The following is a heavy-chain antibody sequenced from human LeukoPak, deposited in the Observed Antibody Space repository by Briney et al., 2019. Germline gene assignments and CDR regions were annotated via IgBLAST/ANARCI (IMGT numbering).Heavy chain of an antibody. V-gene: IGHV3-30*18. CDR3: AKDGLWFGDLTYFDY. CDR1: GFTFSSFG. Sequence: SGGSLRLSCAGSGFTFSSFGMHWVRQAPGKGLEWVAVISHDGSYEYYADSMKGRFTISRDTSKNTLYLQMHSLRAEDTAVYYCAKDGLWFGDLTYFDYWGQGVLVTVSS. D-gene: IGHD3-10*01. CDR2: ISHDGSYE. J-gene: IGHJ4*02.